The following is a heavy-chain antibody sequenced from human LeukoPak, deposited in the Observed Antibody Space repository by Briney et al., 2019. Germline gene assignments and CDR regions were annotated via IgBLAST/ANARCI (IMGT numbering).Heavy chain of an antibody. D-gene: IGHD6-13*01. CDR1: GGSFSGYY. J-gene: IGHJ6*03. CDR2: INHSGST. CDR3: ARGLGSSSWDGYYYYMDV. Sequence: SETLSLTCAVFGGSFSGYYWSWIRQPPGKGLEWIGEINHSGSTNYNPSLKSRVTISVDTSKNQFSLKLSSVTAADTAVYYCARGLGSSSWDGYYYYMDVWAKGPRSPSP. V-gene: IGHV4-34*01.